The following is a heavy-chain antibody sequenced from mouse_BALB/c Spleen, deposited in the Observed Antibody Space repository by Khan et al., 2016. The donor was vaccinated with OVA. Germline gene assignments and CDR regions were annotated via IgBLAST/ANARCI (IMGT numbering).Heavy chain of an antibody. Sequence: EVELVESGGGLVKTGGSLKLSCAASGFTFSSFVMSWVRQTPEKRLEWVATISSAGTYTYYLDSVKGRVTISRDNAKNTLYLQMNSLRSEDTAMYYCANGNYGWFAYWGQGTLVTVSA. V-gene: IGHV5-9-1*01. CDR3: ANGNYGWFAY. CDR2: ISSAGTYT. D-gene: IGHD2-1*01. J-gene: IGHJ3*01. CDR1: GFTFSSFV.